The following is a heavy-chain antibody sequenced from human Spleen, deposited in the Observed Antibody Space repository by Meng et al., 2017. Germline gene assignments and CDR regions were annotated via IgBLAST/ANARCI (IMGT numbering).Heavy chain of an antibody. V-gene: IGHV4-38-2*02. J-gene: IGHJ2*01. CDR2: IYHSGRT. D-gene: IGHD5-18*01. CDR1: GYSISNGFY. Sequence: GSLRLSCTVSGYSISNGFYWGWIRQPPGKGLEWIGTIYHSGRTYYNPSLKSRVTKSVDTSKNQFSLKLSSVTAADKAVYYCARGYSYGNWYFDLWGHGTLVTVSS. CDR3: ARGYSYGNWYFDL.